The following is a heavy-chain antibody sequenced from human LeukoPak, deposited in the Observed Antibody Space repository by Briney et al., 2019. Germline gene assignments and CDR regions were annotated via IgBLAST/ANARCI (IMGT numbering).Heavy chain of an antibody. Sequence: GSLRLSCAASGFTVSSNYMSWVRQAPGKGLEWVSVIYSGGSTYYADSVKGRFTISRDNSKNTLYLQMNSLRAEDTAVCYCASPIAAAGPRDYYYYGMDVWGQGTTVTVSS. CDR3: ASPIAAAGPRDYYYYGMDV. CDR2: IYSGGST. J-gene: IGHJ6*02. D-gene: IGHD6-13*01. V-gene: IGHV3-66*01. CDR1: GFTVSSNY.